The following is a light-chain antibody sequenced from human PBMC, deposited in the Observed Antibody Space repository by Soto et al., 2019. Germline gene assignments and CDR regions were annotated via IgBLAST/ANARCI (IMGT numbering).Light chain of an antibody. CDR2: EGS. CDR1: SSDVGSYNL. Sequence: QAVLTQPASVSGSPGQSITISCSATSSDVGSYNLVSWYQEHPGKAPKLIIYEGSKRPSGVSNRFSGSKSGNTASLTISGLQAEDEADYYCCSYVPTSTPYVFGTGTKLTVL. CDR3: CSYVPTSTPYV. V-gene: IGLV2-23*01. J-gene: IGLJ1*01.